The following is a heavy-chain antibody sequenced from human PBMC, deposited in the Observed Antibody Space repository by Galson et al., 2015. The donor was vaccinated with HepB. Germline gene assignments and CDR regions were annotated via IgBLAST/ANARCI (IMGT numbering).Heavy chain of an antibody. D-gene: IGHD5-12*01. CDR3: ARLFSAEGWLPNQFDY. J-gene: IGHJ4*02. CDR1: GYSFTNYW. V-gene: IGHV5-10-1*01. CDR2: IDPSDSYI. Sequence: QSGAEVKKPGESLRISCKGSGYSFTNYWINWVRHMPGKGLEWMGRIDPSDSYINYSPSFQGHVTISADKSISTAYLQWSSLKASDNAMYYCARLFSAEGWLPNQFDYWGQGTLITVSS.